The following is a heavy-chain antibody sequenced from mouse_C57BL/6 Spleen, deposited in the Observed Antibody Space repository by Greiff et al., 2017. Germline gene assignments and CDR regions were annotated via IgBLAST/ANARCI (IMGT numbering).Heavy chain of an antibody. CDR3: ARSPSGSSLYYAMDY. D-gene: IGHD1-1*01. CDR1: GYTFTSYW. CDR2: IHPNSGST. V-gene: IGHV1-64*01. Sequence: QVQLQQPGAGLVKPGASVKLSCKASGYTFTSYWMHWVKQRPGQGLEWIGMIHPNSGSTNYNEKFKSKATLTVDKSSSTAYMQLSSLTSEDSAVYYCARSPSGSSLYYAMDYWGQGTSVTVSS. J-gene: IGHJ4*01.